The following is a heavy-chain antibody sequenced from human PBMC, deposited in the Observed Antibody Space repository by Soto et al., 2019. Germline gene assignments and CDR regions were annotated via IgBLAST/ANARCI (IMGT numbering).Heavy chain of an antibody. Sequence: QVQLVESGGGVVQPGRSLRLSCAASGFTFSSYAMHWVRQAPGKGLEWVAVISYDGSNKYYADSVKGRFTISRDNSKNTLYLQMNSLRAEDTAVYYCARGYDFWSGYHYGMDVWGQGTTVTVSS. V-gene: IGHV3-30-3*01. D-gene: IGHD3-3*01. CDR1: GFTFSSYA. CDR2: ISYDGSNK. CDR3: ARGYDFWSGYHYGMDV. J-gene: IGHJ6*02.